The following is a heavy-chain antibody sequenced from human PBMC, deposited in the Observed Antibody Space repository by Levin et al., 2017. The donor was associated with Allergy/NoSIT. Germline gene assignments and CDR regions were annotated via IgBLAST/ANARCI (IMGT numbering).Heavy chain of an antibody. J-gene: IGHJ5*02. CDR2: ISGYNGNT. CDR1: GYTFTNYG. D-gene: IGHD3/OR15-3a*01. CDR3: ARDGVYDFRSPHYWGYFDL. V-gene: IGHV1-18*01. Sequence: RASVKVSCKASGYTFTNYGVSWVRQFPGQGLEWMGWISGYNGNTIYPQKLQGRVTLTIDTSTTTVFMELRGLTSDDTALYYCARDGVYDFRSPHYWGYFDLWGQGTLVTVSS.